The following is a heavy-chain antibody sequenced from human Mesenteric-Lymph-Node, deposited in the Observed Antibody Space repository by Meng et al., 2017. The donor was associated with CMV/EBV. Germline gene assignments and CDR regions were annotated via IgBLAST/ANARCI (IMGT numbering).Heavy chain of an antibody. Sequence: GPLRPSGKALGDPIRSSKSFGGCIRQSPGKGLEWIGGMYYMGNSYDNPSLNRRATISIDTSKSQFSMRLTSVTTADTAVYYCVRDTYAWVSRGGNGMDVWGQGTTVTVSS. CDR3: VRDTYAWVSRGGNGMDV. V-gene: IGHV4-39*02. D-gene: IGHD3-16*01. CDR2: MYYMGNS. J-gene: IGHJ6*02. CDR1: GDPIRSSKSF.